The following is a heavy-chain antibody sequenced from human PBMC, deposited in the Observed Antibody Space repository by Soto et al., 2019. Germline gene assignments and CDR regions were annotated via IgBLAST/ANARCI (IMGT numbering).Heavy chain of an antibody. CDR2: ISGHNGNT. Sequence: GASVKVSCKASGYSFTNYGISWVRQAPGQGLEWMGWISGHNGNTNYAQRLQGRVTMTTDTSTSTAYMELRSLRSDDTAVYYCARDDTAMVTYYYGMDVWGQGTTVTVSS. CDR1: GYSFTNYG. CDR3: ARDDTAMVTYYYGMDV. D-gene: IGHD5-18*01. J-gene: IGHJ6*02. V-gene: IGHV1-18*01.